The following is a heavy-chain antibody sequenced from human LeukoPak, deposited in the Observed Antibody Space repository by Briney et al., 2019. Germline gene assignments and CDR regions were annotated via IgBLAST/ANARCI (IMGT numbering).Heavy chain of an antibody. CDR1: GYRFTSYW. CDR2: IYPGDSDT. Sequence: AGESLKISCKGSGYRFTSYWIGWVRQMPGKSLEWMGIIYPGDSDTIYSPSFQGQVTISADKSTSTANLQWSSLKASDTAMYYCARSGGNYYSIWGQGTMVTVSS. J-gene: IGHJ3*02. CDR3: ARSGGNYYSI. V-gene: IGHV5-51*01. D-gene: IGHD1-26*01.